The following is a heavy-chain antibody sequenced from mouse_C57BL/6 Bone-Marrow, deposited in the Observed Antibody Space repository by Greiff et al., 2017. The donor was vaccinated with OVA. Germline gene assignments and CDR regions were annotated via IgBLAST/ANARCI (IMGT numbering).Heavy chain of an antibody. CDR2: INPYNGDT. J-gene: IGHJ3*01. CDR3: ARYYGSRRAWFAY. D-gene: IGHD1-1*01. V-gene: IGHV1-20*01. Sequence: EVKLVESGPELVKPGDSVKISCKASGYSFTGYFMNWVMQSHGKSLEWIGRINPYNGDTFYNQKFKGKATLTVDKSSSTAHMELRSLTSEDSAVYYCARYYGSRRAWFAYWGQGTLVTVSA. CDR1: GYSFTGYF.